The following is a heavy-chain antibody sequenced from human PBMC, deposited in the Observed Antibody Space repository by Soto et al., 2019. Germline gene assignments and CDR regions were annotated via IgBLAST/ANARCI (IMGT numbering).Heavy chain of an antibody. CDR3: ARRDYSTSSLGPFDY. Sequence: SETLSLTCVVSGGSVSSHYWSWIRQPPGSGLEWIGYVHYSGSTQYSPSLKGRVTMSVDTSKNQFSLNLSSVTAADTAFYFCARRDYSTSSLGPFDYWGQGILVTVSS. D-gene: IGHD6-6*01. CDR1: GGSVSSHY. J-gene: IGHJ4*02. V-gene: IGHV4-59*02. CDR2: VHYSGST.